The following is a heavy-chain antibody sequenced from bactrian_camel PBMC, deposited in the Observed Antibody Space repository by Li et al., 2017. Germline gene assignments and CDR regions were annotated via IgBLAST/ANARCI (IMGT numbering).Heavy chain of an antibody. CDR3: AIDSTTGAYCHSLINFDF. V-gene: IGHV3S26*01. CDR1: GYPYSTYC. J-gene: IGHJ4*01. Sequence: VESGGGSVQAGGSLRLSCVVSGYPYSTYCMGWFRQASGKEREGVARIESAGSSTSYADSVMGRSTISRDSTTNTLYLDMNSLKPEDTAMYYCAIDSTTGAYCHSLINFDFWGQGTQVTVS. CDR2: IESAGSST. D-gene: IGHD3*01.